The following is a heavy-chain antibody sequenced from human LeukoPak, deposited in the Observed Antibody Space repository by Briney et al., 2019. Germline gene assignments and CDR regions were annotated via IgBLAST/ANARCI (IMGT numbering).Heavy chain of an antibody. CDR2: IYHSGST. D-gene: IGHD3-3*01. J-gene: IGHJ5*02. Sequence: PSETLSLTCAVSGYSISSGYYWGWIRQPPGKGLEWIGSIYHSGSTCYNPSLKSRVTISVDTSKNQFSLKLSSVTAADTAVYYCARVTDDFWSGYYRGSGWFDPWGQGTLVTVSS. CDR1: GYSISSGYY. V-gene: IGHV4-38-2*01. CDR3: ARVTDDFWSGYYRGSGWFDP.